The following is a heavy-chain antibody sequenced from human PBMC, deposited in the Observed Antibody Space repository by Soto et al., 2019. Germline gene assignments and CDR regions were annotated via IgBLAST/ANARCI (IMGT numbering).Heavy chain of an antibody. CDR1: GFTFSPYE. CDR3: VRDTMRASAAASLDY. D-gene: IGHD6-13*01. CDR2: ISVSGNII. J-gene: IGHJ4*02. V-gene: IGHV3-48*03. Sequence: PGGSLRLSFAASGFTFSPYEFNWVRQAPGRGLEWISYISVSGNIIKYADSVKGRFTISRDNAENSLHLHMSSLRVDDTAVYFCVRDTMRASAAASLDYWGQGTQVTVSS.